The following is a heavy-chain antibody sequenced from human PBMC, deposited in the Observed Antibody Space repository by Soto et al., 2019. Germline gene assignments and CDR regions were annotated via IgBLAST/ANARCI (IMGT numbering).Heavy chain of an antibody. J-gene: IGHJ5*02. D-gene: IGHD4-17*01. CDR2: ISSSSSYI. CDR1: GFTFSSYS. CDR3: ARDPSAPHYGDPNWIDP. Sequence: PGGSLRLCCAASGFTFSSYSMNWVRQAPGKGLEWVSSISSSSSYIYYADSVKGRFTISRDNAKNSLYLQMNSLRAEDTAVYYCARDPSAPHYGDPNWIDPWGQGTLVTISS. V-gene: IGHV3-21*01.